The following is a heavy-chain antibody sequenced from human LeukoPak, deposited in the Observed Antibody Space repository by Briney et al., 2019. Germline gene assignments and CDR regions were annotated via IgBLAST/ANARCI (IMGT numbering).Heavy chain of an antibody. CDR3: AREPYSSGWYPNWFDP. D-gene: IGHD6-19*01. J-gene: IGHJ5*02. CDR2: TYYRSKWYN. Sequence: SQTLPLTCAISGDGVSSNSAAWNWIRQSPSRGLEWLGRTYYRSKWYNDYAVSVKSRITINPDTSKNQFSLQLNSVTPEDTAVYYCAREPYSSGWYPNWFDPWGQGTLVTVSS. CDR1: GDGVSSNSAA. V-gene: IGHV6-1*01.